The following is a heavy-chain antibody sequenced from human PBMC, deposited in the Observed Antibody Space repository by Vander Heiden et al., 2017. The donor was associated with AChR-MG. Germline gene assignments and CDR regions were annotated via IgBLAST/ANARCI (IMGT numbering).Heavy chain of an antibody. CDR3: ARGLSGWLQLYYYYYMDV. Sequence: QVQLQQWGAGLLKPSETLSLTCAAYGGSFSGYYWSWIRQPPGKELEWIGEINHSGSTNYNPSLKSRVTISVDTSKNQFSLKLSSVTAADTAVYYCARGLSGWLQLYYYYYMDVWGKGTTVTVSS. J-gene: IGHJ6*03. CDR2: INHSGST. D-gene: IGHD1-1*01. V-gene: IGHV4-34*01. CDR1: GGSFSGYY.